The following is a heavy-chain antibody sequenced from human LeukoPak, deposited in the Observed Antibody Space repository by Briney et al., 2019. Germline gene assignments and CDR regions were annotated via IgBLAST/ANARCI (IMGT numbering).Heavy chain of an antibody. Sequence: GGSLRLSCAASGFIFSDYYMGWIRQAPGKGLEWVSYISGSGSTIFYADSVKGRFTISRDNSKNTLYLQMNSLRAEDTAVYYCARDRVEMATHPRVTWFDPWGQGTLVTVSS. D-gene: IGHD5-24*01. CDR3: ARDRVEMATHPRVTWFDP. J-gene: IGHJ5*02. CDR1: GFIFSDYY. CDR2: ISGSGSTI. V-gene: IGHV3-11*04.